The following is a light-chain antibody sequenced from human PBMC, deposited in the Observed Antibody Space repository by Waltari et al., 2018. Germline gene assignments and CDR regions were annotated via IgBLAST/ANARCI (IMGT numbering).Light chain of an antibody. J-gene: IGLJ1*01. CDR2: VNN. Sequence: QSVLTQPPSVSGAPGQRVTISCTGSSSNIGAGYDVPWYQQLPGTAPKLLIYVNNNRPSGVPDRFSGSKSGTSASLAIAGLLAEDEADYYCQSYDSSLNYVFGTGTKVTVL. CDR3: QSYDSSLNYV. V-gene: IGLV1-40*01. CDR1: SSNIGAGYD.